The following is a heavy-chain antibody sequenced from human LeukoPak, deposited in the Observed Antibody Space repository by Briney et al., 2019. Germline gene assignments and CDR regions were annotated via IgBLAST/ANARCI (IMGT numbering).Heavy chain of an antibody. Sequence: SETLSLTCAVYGGSFSGYYWSWIRQPPGKGLEWIGEINHSGSTNYNPSLKSRVTISVDTSKNQSSLKLSSVTAADTAVYYCARGQIGIVGAATFDYWGQGTLVTVSS. CDR1: GGSFSGYY. J-gene: IGHJ4*02. V-gene: IGHV4-34*01. CDR3: ARGQIGIVGAATFDY. CDR2: INHSGST. D-gene: IGHD1-26*01.